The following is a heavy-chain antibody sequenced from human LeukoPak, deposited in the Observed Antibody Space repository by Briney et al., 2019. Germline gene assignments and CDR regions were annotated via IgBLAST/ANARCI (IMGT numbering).Heavy chain of an antibody. D-gene: IGHD2-2*02. Sequence: SETLSLTCTVSGGSLTSSSYYWGWIRQPPGKGPEWIGSIYYTGSTNYNPSFKSRVTISLDTSKSQFSLKLNSVTAADTAVYYCARCTSTSCYNFDYWGQGTLVTVSS. J-gene: IGHJ4*02. CDR1: GGSLTSSSYY. CDR2: IYYTGST. V-gene: IGHV4-39*07. CDR3: ARCTSTSCYNFDY.